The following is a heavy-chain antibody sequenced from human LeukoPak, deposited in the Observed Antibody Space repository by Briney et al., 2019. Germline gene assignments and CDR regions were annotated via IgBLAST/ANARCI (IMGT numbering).Heavy chain of an antibody. CDR2: ISGSGGST. D-gene: IGHD1-26*01. Sequence: GGSLRLSCAASGFTFSSYSMNWVRQAPGKGLEWVSAISGSGGSTYYADSVKGRFTISRDNSKNTLYLQMNSLRAEDTAVYYCAKERWGGSYEGYFDYWGQGTLVTVSS. J-gene: IGHJ4*02. CDR3: AKERWGGSYEGYFDY. V-gene: IGHV3-23*01. CDR1: GFTFSSYS.